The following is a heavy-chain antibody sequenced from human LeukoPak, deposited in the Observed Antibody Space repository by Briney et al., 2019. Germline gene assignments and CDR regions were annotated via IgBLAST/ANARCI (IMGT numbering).Heavy chain of an antibody. Sequence: GGSLRLSCAASGFTFSSNWMHWVRQAPGKGLVWVSRINEDGSTTNYADSVRGRFTISRDNAKNTLYLQMNSLRAEDTAVYYCVRDLGGRSGHWGQGTLVTVSS. D-gene: IGHD1-26*01. V-gene: IGHV3-74*01. CDR2: INEDGSTT. J-gene: IGHJ4*02. CDR3: VRDLGGRSGH. CDR1: GFTFSSNW.